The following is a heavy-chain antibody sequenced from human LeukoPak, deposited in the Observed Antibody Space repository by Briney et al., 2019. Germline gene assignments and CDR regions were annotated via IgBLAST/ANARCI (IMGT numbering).Heavy chain of an antibody. CDR2: ISSSSSTI. CDR1: GFTFSSYS. V-gene: IGHV3-48*01. CDR3: ASTSIAARRRSSAFDI. D-gene: IGHD6-6*01. J-gene: IGHJ3*02. Sequence: GGSLRLSCAASGFTFSSYSMNWVRQAPGKGLEWVSYISSSSSTIYYADSVKGRFTISRDNAKNSLYLQMNSLRAEDTAVYYCASTSIAARRRSSAFDIWGQGTMVTVSS.